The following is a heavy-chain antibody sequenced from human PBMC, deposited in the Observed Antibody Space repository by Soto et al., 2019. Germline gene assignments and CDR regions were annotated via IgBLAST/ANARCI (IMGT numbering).Heavy chain of an antibody. CDR2: IWYDGSNK. CDR3: ARDSPIGYNYGRIDY. D-gene: IGHD5-18*01. J-gene: IGHJ4*02. Sequence: GGSLRLSCAASGFTFSSYGMHWVRQAPGKGLEWVAVIWYDGSNKYYADSVKGRFTISRDNSKNTLYLQMNSLRAEDTAVYFCARDSPIGYNYGRIDYWGQGTLVTVSS. V-gene: IGHV3-33*01. CDR1: GFTFSSYG.